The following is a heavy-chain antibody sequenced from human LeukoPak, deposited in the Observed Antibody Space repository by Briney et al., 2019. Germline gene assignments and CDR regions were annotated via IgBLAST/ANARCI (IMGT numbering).Heavy chain of an antibody. CDR1: GYTFTDYC. CDR2: ISAYSGDT. Sequence: ASVKVSCKASGYTFTDYCFIWVRQAPGQGLEWMGWISAYSGDTNYAQKLQGRVTMTTDTSTSTAYMELRSLRSDDTAVYYCARDSMTEYSSSSLSYYYYMDVWGKGTTVTVSS. J-gene: IGHJ6*03. V-gene: IGHV1-18*01. D-gene: IGHD6-6*01. CDR3: ARDSMTEYSSSSLSYYYYMDV.